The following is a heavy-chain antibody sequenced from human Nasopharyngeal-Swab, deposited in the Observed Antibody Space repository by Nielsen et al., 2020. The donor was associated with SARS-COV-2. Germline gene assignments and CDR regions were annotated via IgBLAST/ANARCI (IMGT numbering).Heavy chain of an antibody. J-gene: IGHJ5*02. CDR2: ISSSSSYI. D-gene: IGHD6-13*01. Sequence: GESLKISCAASGFTFSSYSMNWVRQAPGKGLEWVSSISSSSSYIYYADSVKGRFTISRDNAKNSLYLQMNSLRAEDTAVYYCARAGYSSSWYLWGQGTLVTVSS. CDR1: GFTFSSYS. CDR3: ARAGYSSSWYL. V-gene: IGHV3-21*01.